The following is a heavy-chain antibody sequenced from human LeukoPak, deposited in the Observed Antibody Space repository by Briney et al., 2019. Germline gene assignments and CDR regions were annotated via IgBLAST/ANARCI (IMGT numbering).Heavy chain of an antibody. V-gene: IGHV4-34*01. D-gene: IGHD3-10*01. CDR2: INHSGST. CDR3: ARNLWFGALGG. Sequence: SSETLSLTCAVYGGSFSGYYWSWIRQPPGKGLEWIGEINHSGSTNYNPSLKSRVTISVDTSKNQFSLKLSSVTAADTAVYYCARNLWFGALGGWGQGTLVTVSS. J-gene: IGHJ4*02. CDR1: GGSFSGYY.